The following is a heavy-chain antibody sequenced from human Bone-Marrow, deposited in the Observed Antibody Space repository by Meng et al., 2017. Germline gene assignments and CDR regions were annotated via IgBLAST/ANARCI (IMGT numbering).Heavy chain of an antibody. V-gene: IGHV3-66*01. Sequence: EVQLVESGGGLVQPGGSLGLSCAASGFTVTSYYMSWVRQAPGKGLEWVSVIYSGGSTYYADSVKGRFTISRDNSKSTLYLQMNSLRAEDTAVYYCARDSRLRWFDYWGQGTLVTVSS. CDR3: ARDSRLRWFDY. CDR1: GFTVTSYY. D-gene: IGHD4-23*01. J-gene: IGHJ4*02. CDR2: IYSGGST.